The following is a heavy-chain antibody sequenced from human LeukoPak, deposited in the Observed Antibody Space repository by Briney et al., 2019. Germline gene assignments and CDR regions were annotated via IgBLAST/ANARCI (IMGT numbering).Heavy chain of an antibody. Sequence: GRSLRLSCAASGLTFSSYGMHWVRQAPGKGLEWVAVISYDGSNKYYADSVKGRFTISRDNSKNTLYLQMNSLRAEDTAVYYCAKGLEQWLVRQLSVDPWGQGTLVTVSS. V-gene: IGHV3-30*18. CDR2: ISYDGSNK. CDR1: GLTFSSYG. D-gene: IGHD6-19*01. CDR3: AKGLEQWLVRQLSVDP. J-gene: IGHJ5*02.